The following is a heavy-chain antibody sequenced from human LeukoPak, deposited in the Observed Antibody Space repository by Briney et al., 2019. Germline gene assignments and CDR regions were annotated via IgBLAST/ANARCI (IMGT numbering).Heavy chain of an antibody. V-gene: IGHV3-21*01. CDR2: ISSSSSYI. D-gene: IGHD3-16*02. CDR1: GFTFSSYS. J-gene: IGHJ3*02. CDR3: AREKESDYVWGSYRYTRARGAFDI. Sequence: PGGSLRLPCAASGFTFSSYSMNWVRQAPGKGLEWVSSISSSSSYIYYADSVKGRFTISRDNAKNSLYLQMNSLRAEDTAVYYCAREKESDYVWGSYRYTRARGAFDIWGQGTMVTVSS.